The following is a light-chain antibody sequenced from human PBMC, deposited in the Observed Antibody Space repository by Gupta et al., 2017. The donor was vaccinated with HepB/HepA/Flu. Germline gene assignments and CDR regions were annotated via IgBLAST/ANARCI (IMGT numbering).Light chain of an antibody. CDR1: SSAVGMYNR. CDR3: CLYTANIIGV. Sequence: QAALTQSASVSRSPGPSITISCTGSSSAVGMYNRVSWYPQHPGNHPKRIIYEVTKRPSGVSNRVSGSKSGNNASLQISGLQAEDDADEFCCLYTANIIGVLGGGTKLTVL. V-gene: IGLV2-23*02. CDR2: EVT. J-gene: IGLJ3*02.